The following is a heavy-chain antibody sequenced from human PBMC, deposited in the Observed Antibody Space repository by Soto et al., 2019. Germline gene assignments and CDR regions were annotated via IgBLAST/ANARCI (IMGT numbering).Heavy chain of an antibody. Sequence: QVHLVQSGAEVKKPGASVKVSCKGSGYTFTSYGITWVRQAPGQGLEWMGWISAHNGNTNYAQKLQGRVTVTRDTSTSTAYMELRSLRAHDTAVYYCASGRYGDYWGQGALVTVSS. CDR3: ASGRYGDY. CDR1: GYTFTSYG. J-gene: IGHJ4*02. CDR2: ISAHNGNT. V-gene: IGHV1-18*01. D-gene: IGHD1-26*01.